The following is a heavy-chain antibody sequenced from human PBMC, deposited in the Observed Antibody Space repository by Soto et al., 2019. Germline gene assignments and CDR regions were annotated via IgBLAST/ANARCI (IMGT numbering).Heavy chain of an antibody. CDR1: GYTFTGYY. Sequence: QVQLVQSGAEVKKPGASVKVSCKASGYTFTGYYMHWVRQAPGQGLEWMGWINPNSGGTNYAQKFQGWVTMTRDTSISTAYMELSRLSSDDTAVYYCARDYGGNARGGAFDIWGQGTMVTVSS. V-gene: IGHV1-2*04. D-gene: IGHD2-15*01. CDR3: ARDYGGNARGGAFDI. CDR2: INPNSGGT. J-gene: IGHJ3*02.